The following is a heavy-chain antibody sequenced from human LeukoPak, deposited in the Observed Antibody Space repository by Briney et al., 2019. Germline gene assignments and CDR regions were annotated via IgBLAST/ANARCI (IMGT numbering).Heavy chain of an antibody. CDR1: GFTFDDYG. CDR2: INWNGGST. Sequence: GGSLRLSCAASGFTFDDYGMSWVRQAPGKGLEWVSGINWNGGSTGYADSVKGRFTISRDNSKNTLYLQMNSPRAEDTAVYYCAKESAAAFSTFDYWGQGTLVTVSS. V-gene: IGHV3-20*04. J-gene: IGHJ4*02. CDR3: AKESAAAFSTFDY. D-gene: IGHD6-13*01.